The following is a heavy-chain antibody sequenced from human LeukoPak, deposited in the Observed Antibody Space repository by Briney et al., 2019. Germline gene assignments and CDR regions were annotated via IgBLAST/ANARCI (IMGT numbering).Heavy chain of an antibody. CDR3: AKQGAGIRD. D-gene: IGHD6-19*01. CDR2: INNDGSTT. V-gene: IGHV3-74*03. CDR1: GFTFSSYW. J-gene: IGHJ4*02. Sequence: GGSLRLSCAASGFTFSSYWMHWVRQAPGKGLVWVSHINNDGSTTKYTDSVKGRFTISRDNAKNSLYLQMNSLRAEDTAVYYCAKQGAGIRDWGQGTLVTVSS.